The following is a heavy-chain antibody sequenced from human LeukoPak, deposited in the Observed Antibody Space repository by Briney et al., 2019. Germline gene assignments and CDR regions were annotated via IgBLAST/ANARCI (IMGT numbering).Heavy chain of an antibody. J-gene: IGHJ6*03. V-gene: IGHV4-30-4*08. CDR1: GGSISSGDYY. CDR3: ARRQYYYGSGSMDV. D-gene: IGHD3-10*01. Sequence: SXTLSLTCSVPGGSISSGDYYWTWIRQPPGKGLEWIAYIYYSGSAEYNLSLQSRATISVDTSKNQFFLKLRSVTAADTAVYYCARRQYYYGSGSMDVWGKGTMVTISS. CDR2: IYYSGSA.